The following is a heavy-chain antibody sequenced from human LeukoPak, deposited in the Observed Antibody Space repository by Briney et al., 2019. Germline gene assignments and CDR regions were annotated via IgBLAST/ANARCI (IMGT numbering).Heavy chain of an antibody. CDR1: GFTFSGSA. J-gene: IGHJ3*02. CDR2: IRSKANSYAT. Sequence: GGSLRLSCAASGFTFSGSAMHWVRQASGKGLEWVGRIRSKANSYATAYAASVKGRFTISRDDSKNTAYLQMNSLKTEDTAVYYCTRLPYYYDSSVIWGQGTMVTVSS. V-gene: IGHV3-73*01. CDR3: TRLPYYYDSSVI. D-gene: IGHD3-22*01.